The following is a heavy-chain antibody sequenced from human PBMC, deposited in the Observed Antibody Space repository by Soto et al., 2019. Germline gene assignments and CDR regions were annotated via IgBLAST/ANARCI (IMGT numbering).Heavy chain of an antibody. CDR3: ARVSSGWYRIDP. D-gene: IGHD6-19*01. CDR2: IYYSGTT. CDR1: GGSISSGDYY. J-gene: IGHJ5*02. V-gene: IGHV4-30-4*01. Sequence: QVQLQELGPGLVKPSQTVSLTCTVSGGSISSGDYYWSWIRQPPGKGLEWIANIYYSGTTYYNSSLESRITMSVDTSKNQFSLKLNSVTAADTAVYYCARVSSGWYRIDPWGQGILVTVSS.